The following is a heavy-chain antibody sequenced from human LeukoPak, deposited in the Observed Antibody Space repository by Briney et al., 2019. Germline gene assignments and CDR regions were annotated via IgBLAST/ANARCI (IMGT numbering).Heavy chain of an antibody. V-gene: IGHV3-23*01. D-gene: IGHD3-9*01. J-gene: IGHJ4*02. CDR3: AKWARRYDILTGYFDY. CDR2: ISGSGGST. Sequence: GGSLRLSCAASGFTFSSYAMSWVRQAPGKGLEWVSAISGSGGSTYYADSVKGRFTISRDNSKNTLYLQMNSLRAEDTAVYYCAKWARRYDILTGYFDYWGQGTLVTVSS. CDR1: GFTFSSYA.